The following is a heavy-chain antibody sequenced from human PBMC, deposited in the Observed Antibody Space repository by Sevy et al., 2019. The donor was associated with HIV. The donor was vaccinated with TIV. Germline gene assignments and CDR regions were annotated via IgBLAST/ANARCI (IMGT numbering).Heavy chain of an antibody. V-gene: IGHV3-9*01. CDR3: AKETTYYYDSSGYRNDAFDI. CDR2: ISWNSGSI. CDR1: GFTFDDYA. J-gene: IGHJ3*02. Sequence: GGSLRLSCAASGFTFDDYAMHWVRQAPGKGLEWVSGISWNSGSIGYADSVKGRFTISRDNAKNSLYLQMNSLRAEDTALYYCAKETTYYYDSSGYRNDAFDIWGQRTMVTVSS. D-gene: IGHD3-22*01.